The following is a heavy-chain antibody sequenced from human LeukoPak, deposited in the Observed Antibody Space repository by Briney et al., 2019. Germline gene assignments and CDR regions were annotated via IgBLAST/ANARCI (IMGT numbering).Heavy chain of an antibody. V-gene: IGHV4-30-4*01. Sequence: PSETLSLTCTVSGGSISSGDYYWSWIRQPPGKGLEWIGYIYYSGSTYYNPSLKSRVTISVDTSKNQFSLKLSSVTAADTAVYYCARDSGVGSSSWSDYYYYGMDVWGQGTTVTVSS. CDR1: GGSISSGDYY. D-gene: IGHD6-13*01. J-gene: IGHJ6*02. CDR2: IYYSGST. CDR3: ARDSGVGSSSWSDYYYYGMDV.